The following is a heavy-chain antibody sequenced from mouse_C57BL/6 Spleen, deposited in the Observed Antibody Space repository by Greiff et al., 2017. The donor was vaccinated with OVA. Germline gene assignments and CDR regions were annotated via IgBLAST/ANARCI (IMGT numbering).Heavy chain of an antibody. J-gene: IGHJ2*01. D-gene: IGHD2-5*01. Sequence: QVQLKQPGAELVKPGASVKLSCKASGYTFTSYWMQWVKQRPGQGLEWIGEIDPSDSYTNYNQKFKGKATLTVDTSSSTAYMQLSSLTSEDSAVYYCARPSYSNYSDYWGQGTTLTVSS. CDR1: GYTFTSYW. CDR2: IDPSDSYT. CDR3: ARPSYSNYSDY. V-gene: IGHV1-50*01.